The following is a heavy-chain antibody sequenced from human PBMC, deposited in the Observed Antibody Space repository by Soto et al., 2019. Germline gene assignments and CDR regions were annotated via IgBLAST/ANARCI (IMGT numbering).Heavy chain of an antibody. J-gene: IGHJ6*04. CDR2: IKQDGSEK. D-gene: IGHD6-19*01. Sequence: GKGLEWVANIKQDGSEKYYVDSVKGRFTISRDNAKNSLYLQMNSLRAEDTAVYYCARGSTQIAVTGRSYYGMAFWGNRTTVTGS. CDR3: ARGSTQIAVTGRSYYGMAF. V-gene: IGHV3-7*01.